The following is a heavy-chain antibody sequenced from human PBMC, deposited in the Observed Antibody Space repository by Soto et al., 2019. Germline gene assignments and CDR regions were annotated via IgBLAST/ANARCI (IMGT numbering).Heavy chain of an antibody. Sequence: QVHLMESGGGLVKPGGSLRLSCVASGFAFSAYYMSWIRQAPGKGLEWLSYISESGTTIYYADSVKGRFTISRDNAKNSLYLQMNSLRVEDTAVYYCTRSDYDTSGYTDYWGQGTLVTVSS. CDR2: ISESGTTI. CDR1: GFAFSAYY. CDR3: TRSDYDTSGYTDY. D-gene: IGHD3-22*01. V-gene: IGHV3-11*01. J-gene: IGHJ4*02.